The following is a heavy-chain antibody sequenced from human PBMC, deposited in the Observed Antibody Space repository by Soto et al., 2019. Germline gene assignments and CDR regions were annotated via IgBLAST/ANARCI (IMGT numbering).Heavy chain of an antibody. CDR1: GGTXSSYA. D-gene: IGHD2-15*01. CDR2: IIPIFGTA. J-gene: IGHJ4*02. CDR3: ARESRYCSGGSCYFLTGIDY. Sequence: SVKVXCKASGGTXSSYAISWVRQAPGQGLEWMGGIIPIFGTANYAQKFQGRVTITADESTSTAYMELSSLRSEDTAVYYCARESRYCSGGSCYFLTGIDYWGQGTLVTVSS. V-gene: IGHV1-69*13.